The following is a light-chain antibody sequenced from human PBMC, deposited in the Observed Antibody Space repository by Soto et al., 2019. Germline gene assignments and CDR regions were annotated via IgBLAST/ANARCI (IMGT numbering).Light chain of an antibody. CDR2: AAS. Sequence: DIQMTQSPSSLSASVGDRVTITCRASESISNYLNWYQQKPGKAPKLLIYAASSMQGGVPSRFSGSGSGTDFTLTISRLQPEDFANYSCQQSYSVPLTFGGGTKVKIK. J-gene: IGKJ4*01. CDR1: ESISNY. CDR3: QQSYSVPLT. V-gene: IGKV1-39*01.